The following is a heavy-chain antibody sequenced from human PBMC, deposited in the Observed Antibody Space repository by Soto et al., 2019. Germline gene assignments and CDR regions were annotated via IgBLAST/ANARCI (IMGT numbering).Heavy chain of an antibody. V-gene: IGHV5-51*01. CDR2: IYPGDSDT. Sequence: GESLKIPCKGSGDSFSNYWIAWVRQMPGKGLEWMGIIYPGDSDTRYSPSFKGQVTISADTSINTVYLQWSSLKASDTAMYYCAGDTNDCWLGYFRRGWFDPWGQGTLVTVSS. D-gene: IGHD2-2*03. CDR1: GDSFSNYW. J-gene: IGHJ5*02. CDR3: AGDTNDCWLGYFRRGWFDP.